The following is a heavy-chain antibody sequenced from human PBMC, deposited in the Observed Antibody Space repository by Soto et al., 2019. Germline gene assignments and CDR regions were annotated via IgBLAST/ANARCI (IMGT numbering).Heavy chain of an antibody. J-gene: IGHJ6*02. CDR2: ISSSSGTR. D-gene: IGHD3-10*01. CDR1: GFTFSTYS. Sequence: EVQLVESGGGLVQPGGSLRLSCAASGFTFSTYSMNWVRQAPGKGLEWLSYISSSSGTRYYADSVKGRFTISRDNAKNSLYLQINSLRDEDTAVYYCARDRRGGGMDVWGQGTTVTVSS. CDR3: ARDRRGGGMDV. V-gene: IGHV3-48*02.